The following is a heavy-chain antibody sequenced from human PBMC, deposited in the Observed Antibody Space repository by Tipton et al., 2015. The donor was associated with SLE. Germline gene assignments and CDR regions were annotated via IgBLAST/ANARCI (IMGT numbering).Heavy chain of an antibody. CDR1: GYTFTGYY. CDR3: ARGLERRQLGGMDV. CDR2: INPNSGGT. V-gene: IGHV1-2*02. D-gene: IGHD6-13*01. Sequence: QSGPEVKKPGASVKVSCKASGYTFTGYYMHWVRQAPGQGLEWMGWINPNSGGTNYVQKFQGRVTMTRDTSISTAYMELSRLRSDDTAVYYCARGLERRQLGGMDVWGQGTTVTVSS. J-gene: IGHJ6*02.